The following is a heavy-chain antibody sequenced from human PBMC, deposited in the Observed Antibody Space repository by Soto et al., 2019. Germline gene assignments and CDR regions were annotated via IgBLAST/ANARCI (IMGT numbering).Heavy chain of an antibody. J-gene: IGHJ4*02. CDR2: VSGSGGST. Sequence: GGSLRLSCAASEFTFSMYAMSWVRQAPGKGLEWVSAVSGSGGSTFHADSVKGRFTISRDNSKNTLYMQMNSLRAEDTAVYYCAKGSASGSPYYFDYWGQGTLVTVSS. CDR3: AKGSASGSPYYFDY. CDR1: EFTFSMYA. D-gene: IGHD6-25*01. V-gene: IGHV3-23*01.